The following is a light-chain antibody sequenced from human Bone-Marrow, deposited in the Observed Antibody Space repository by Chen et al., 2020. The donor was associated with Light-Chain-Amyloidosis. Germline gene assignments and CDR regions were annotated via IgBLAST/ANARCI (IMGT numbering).Light chain of an antibody. CDR1: DLPTKY. J-gene: IGLJ2*01. Sequence: SYELTQPPSVSVSPGQTARITCSGDDLPTKYAYWYQQKPGQAPVLVIHRDTERPSGISERFSGSSSGTTATLTISGVQAEDEAGYHCQSADSSGTYEVIVGGGTKLTVL. V-gene: IGLV3-25*03. CDR2: RDT. CDR3: QSADSSGTYEVI.